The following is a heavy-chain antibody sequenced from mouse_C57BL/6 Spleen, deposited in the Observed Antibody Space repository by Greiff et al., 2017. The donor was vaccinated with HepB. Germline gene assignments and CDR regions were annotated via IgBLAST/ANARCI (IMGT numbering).Heavy chain of an antibody. CDR2: INPNNGGT. Sequence: EVQLQESGPELVKPGASVKMSCKASGYTFTDYNMHWVKQSHGKSLEWIGYINPNNGGTSYNQKFKGKATLTVNKSSSTAYMELRSLTSEDSAVYYCARTHYYGRKYYFDYWGQGTTRTVSS. D-gene: IGHD1-1*01. V-gene: IGHV1-22*01. CDR1: GYTFTDYN. J-gene: IGHJ2*01. CDR3: ARTHYYGRKYYFDY.